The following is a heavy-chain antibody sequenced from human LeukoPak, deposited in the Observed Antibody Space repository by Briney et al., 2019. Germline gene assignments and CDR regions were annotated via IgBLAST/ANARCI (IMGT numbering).Heavy chain of an antibody. CDR2: IYSGGST. J-gene: IGHJ4*02. Sequence: GGSLRLSCAASGFTVSSNYMSWVRQAPGKGLEWVSVIYSGGSTYYSDSVKGRFTISSGNFNNNPHLQMNNLRTADKAVFYCGREHQLLYLDYWGQGTLVTVSP. CDR3: GREHQLLYLDY. V-gene: IGHV3-66*02. CDR1: GFTVSSNY. D-gene: IGHD2-2*01.